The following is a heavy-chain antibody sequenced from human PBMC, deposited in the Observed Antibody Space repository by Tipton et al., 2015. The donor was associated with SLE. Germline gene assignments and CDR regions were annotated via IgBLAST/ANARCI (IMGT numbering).Heavy chain of an antibody. Sequence: TLSLTCTVSGGSIRSSRHFWGWIRQPPGKGLGWIGVLYYSGNTYYNPSLKSPVTLSIDTSKNQFSLKMRSVTAADTAVYYCARGGTGDGRNPFDPWGQGTLVTVSS. CDR2: LYYSGNT. CDR1: GGSIRSSRHF. CDR3: ARGGTGDGRNPFDP. J-gene: IGHJ5*02. D-gene: IGHD4-23*01. V-gene: IGHV4-39*07.